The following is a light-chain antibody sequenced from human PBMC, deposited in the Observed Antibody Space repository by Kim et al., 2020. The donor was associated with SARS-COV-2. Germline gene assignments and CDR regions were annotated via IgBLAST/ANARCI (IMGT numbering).Light chain of an antibody. CDR3: RQGTQLPFA. J-gene: IGKJ5*01. CDR2: EVF. Sequence: PDSISCKSSQSLLHSDGKTYFYWYLQKPGQPPQLLIYEVFNRFSGVPDRFSGSVSGTDFTLKISRVEAEDVGVYYCRQGTQLPFAFGQGTRLEIK. CDR1: QSLLHSDGKTY. V-gene: IGKV2D-29*01.